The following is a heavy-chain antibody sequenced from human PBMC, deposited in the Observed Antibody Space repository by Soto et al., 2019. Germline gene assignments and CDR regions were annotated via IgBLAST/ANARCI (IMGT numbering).Heavy chain of an antibody. J-gene: IGHJ6*02. V-gene: IGHV3-11*01. CDR2: ISNSGSTI. D-gene: IGHD3-16*02. CDR1: GFTFSDYY. Sequence: QVQLVESGGGLVKPGGSLRLSCAASGFTFSDYYMSWIRQAPGKGLEWVSYISNSGSTIYYADSVKGRFTISRDNAKNSLYLQMNSLRAEDTAVYYCARAHYVWGSYRYEVDYYYYGMDVWGQGTTVTVSS. CDR3: ARAHYVWGSYRYEVDYYYYGMDV.